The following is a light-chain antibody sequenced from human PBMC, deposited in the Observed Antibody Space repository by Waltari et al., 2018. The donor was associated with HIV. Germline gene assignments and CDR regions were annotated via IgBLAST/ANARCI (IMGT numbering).Light chain of an antibody. CDR3: CSYAGGITHVL. V-gene: IGLV2-23*02. J-gene: IGLJ2*01. CDR1: STDIGSYDL. CDR2: EVT. Sequence: QSALTQPASVSGSPGQSITISCTGMSTDIGSYDLVSWYQTHPGKAPKLMIYEVTKRPSGVSNRFSGSKSGNTASLTISGLQAEDEADYHCCSYAGGITHVLFGGGTKLTVL.